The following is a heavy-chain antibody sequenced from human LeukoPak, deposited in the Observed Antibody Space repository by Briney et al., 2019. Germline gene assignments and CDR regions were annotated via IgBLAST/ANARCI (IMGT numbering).Heavy chain of an antibody. V-gene: IGHV4-61*01. D-gene: IGHD3-16*01. CDR3: ARREVGGTFDY. CDR2: IYYSGST. Sequence: SETLSLTCTVPGGSISSGSYYWSWIRQPPGKGLEWIGYIYYSGSTNYNPSLKSRVTISVDASKNQFSLKLSSVTAADTAVYYCARREVGGTFDYWGQGTLVTVSS. J-gene: IGHJ4*02. CDR1: GGSISSGSYY.